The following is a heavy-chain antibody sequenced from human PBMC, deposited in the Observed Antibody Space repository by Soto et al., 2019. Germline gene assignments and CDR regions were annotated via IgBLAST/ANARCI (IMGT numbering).Heavy chain of an antibody. D-gene: IGHD3-22*01. J-gene: IGHJ4*02. CDR2: ISNDGSNK. Sequence: VGSLRLSCAASGFTFSNYAMHWVRQAPGKGLEWVAVISNDGSNKYHADSVKGRFTISRDNSKNTLYLQMNSLRAEDTAVYYCARAVSVVSLIDYWGQGTLVTVSS. CDR3: ARAVSVVSLIDY. CDR1: GFTFSNYA. V-gene: IGHV3-30-3*01.